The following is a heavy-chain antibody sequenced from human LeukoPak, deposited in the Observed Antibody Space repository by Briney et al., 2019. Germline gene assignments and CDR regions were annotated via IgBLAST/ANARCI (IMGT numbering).Heavy chain of an antibody. CDR2: IYTSGST. D-gene: IGHD4-23*01. V-gene: IGHV4-61*02. Sequence: PSQTLSLTCTVSGGSISSGSYYLSWIRQPAGKGLEWIGRIYTSGSTNYNPSLKSRVTISVDTSKNQFSLKLSSVTAADTAVYYCASTVVKGVGFDYWGQGTLVTVPS. J-gene: IGHJ4*02. CDR3: ASTVVKGVGFDY. CDR1: GGSISSGSYY.